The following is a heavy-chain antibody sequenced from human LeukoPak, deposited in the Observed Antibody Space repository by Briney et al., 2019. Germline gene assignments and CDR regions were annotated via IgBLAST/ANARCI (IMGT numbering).Heavy chain of an antibody. CDR3: ARDLGVVVIPTGEYYFDY. V-gene: IGHV1-3*01. J-gene: IGHJ4*02. CDR1: GYTFTNFA. CDR2: INAGNGNT. D-gene: IGHD3-22*01. Sequence: ASVKVSCTASGYTFTNFAMHWVRQAPGQRLEWMGWINAGNGNTKYSQKFQGRVTITRDTSASTAYMELSSLRSEDAAVYYCARDLGVVVIPTGEYYFDYWGQGTLVTVSS.